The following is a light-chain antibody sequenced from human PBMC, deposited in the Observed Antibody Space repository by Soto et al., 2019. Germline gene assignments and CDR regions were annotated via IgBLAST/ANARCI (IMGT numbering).Light chain of an antibody. Sequence: QSALTQPPSASGTPGQRVTISCSGSSSNIGSNTANWYQQLPGTAPKLLIYSNNQRPSGVPDRFSGSKSGTSASLAISGLQSEDEADYYCAAWDDSLNGYVFGTGTKLTVL. CDR1: SSNIGSNT. V-gene: IGLV1-44*01. CDR3: AAWDDSLNGYV. J-gene: IGLJ1*01. CDR2: SNN.